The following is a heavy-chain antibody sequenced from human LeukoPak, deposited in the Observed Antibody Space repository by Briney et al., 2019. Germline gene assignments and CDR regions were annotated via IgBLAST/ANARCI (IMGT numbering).Heavy chain of an antibody. CDR1: GGSISSYY. CDR3: ARDDYGDYVGYYYYYMDV. J-gene: IGHJ6*03. Sequence: SETLSLTCTVSGGSISSYYWSWIRQPAGKGLEWIGRIYTSGSTNYNPSLKSRVTMSVDTSKNQFSLKLSSVTAADTAVYYCARDDYGDYVGYYYYYMDVWGKGTTVTVSS. CDR2: IYTSGST. V-gene: IGHV4-4*07. D-gene: IGHD4-17*01.